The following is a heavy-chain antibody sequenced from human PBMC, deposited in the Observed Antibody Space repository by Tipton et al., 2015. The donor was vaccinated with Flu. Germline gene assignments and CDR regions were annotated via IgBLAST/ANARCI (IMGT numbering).Heavy chain of an antibody. D-gene: IGHD6-19*01. CDR3: ARGGSPIAVAGTEYFQH. CDR1: GGSVSSGSYY. V-gene: IGHV4-61*01. Sequence: TLSLTCTVSGGSVSSGSYYWSWIRQPPGKGLEWIGYIYYSGSTNYNPSLKSRVTISVDTSKNQFSLKLSSVTAADTAVYYCARGGSPIAVAGTEYFQHWGQGTLVTVS. CDR2: IYYSGST. J-gene: IGHJ1*01.